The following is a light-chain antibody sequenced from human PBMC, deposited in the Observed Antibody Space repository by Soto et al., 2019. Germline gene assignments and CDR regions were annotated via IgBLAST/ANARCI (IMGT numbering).Light chain of an antibody. CDR3: HQYGSSPAT. CDR2: GES. Sequence: EIVMTQSPATLSLSPGDRATLSCRASQSVSSNLAWYQQKPGQAPRLLIYGESARATGIPARFSGSGSGTDFTLTISRLEPEDFAVYYCHQYGSSPATFGQGTKVDIK. V-gene: IGKV3-20*01. J-gene: IGKJ1*01. CDR1: QSVSSN.